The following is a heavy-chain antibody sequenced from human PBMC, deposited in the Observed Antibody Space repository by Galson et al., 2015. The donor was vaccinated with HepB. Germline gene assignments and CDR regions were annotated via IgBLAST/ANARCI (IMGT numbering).Heavy chain of an antibody. CDR1: GFTFSNAW. V-gene: IGHV3-15*07. CDR3: TTRTDIVVVPAASRDY. CDR2: IRSKTDGGTT. D-gene: IGHD2-2*01. Sequence: SLRLSCAASGFTFSNAWMNWVRQAPGKGLEWVGRIRSKTDGGTTDYAAPVKGRFTISRDDSKNTLYLRMNSLKTEDTAVYYCTTRTDIVVVPAASRDYWGQGTLVTVSS. J-gene: IGHJ4*02.